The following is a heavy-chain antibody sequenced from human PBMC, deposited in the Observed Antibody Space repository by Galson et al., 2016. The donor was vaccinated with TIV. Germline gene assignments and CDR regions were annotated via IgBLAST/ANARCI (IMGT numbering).Heavy chain of an antibody. V-gene: IGHV1-18*04. CDR2: IRGHSGNT. D-gene: IGHD3-22*01. J-gene: IGHJ6*02. CDR1: GYTFSKYG. Sequence: SVKVSCKASGYTFSKYGISWVRRAPGQGLEWMGWIRGHSGNTDYARKFQGRLVMTTDTSTGTAFMEVRSLTSDDTAVYYCARDRGSMTMILVVDYYYGMDVWGQGTTVTVSS. CDR3: ARDRGSMTMILVVDYYYGMDV.